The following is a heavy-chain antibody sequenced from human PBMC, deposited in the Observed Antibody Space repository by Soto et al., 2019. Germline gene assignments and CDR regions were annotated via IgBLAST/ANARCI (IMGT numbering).Heavy chain of an antibody. D-gene: IGHD3-22*01. Sequence: SVKVSGKAAGGTFSIYAISCVQQSPLQRLEWMGGIIPIFGTANYAQKFQGRVTITAYESTVTAYMELSSLRSEETVVYYCARPYYYDSSGYCSLDYWGQGTLVTVSS. CDR2: IIPIFGTA. CDR3: ARPYYYDSSGYCSLDY. V-gene: IGHV1-69*13. J-gene: IGHJ4*02. CDR1: GGTFSIYA.